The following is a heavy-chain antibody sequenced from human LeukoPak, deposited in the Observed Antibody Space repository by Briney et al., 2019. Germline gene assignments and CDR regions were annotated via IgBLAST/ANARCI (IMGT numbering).Heavy chain of an antibody. V-gene: IGHV3-23*01. CDR3: ARDPGVVAFHYLDY. Sequence: PGGSLRLSCAASGFTFSSHAMAWVRQAPGKGLEWVSAIGGSSGSTYYADSVKGRFTISGDNSKNTVYLQMNNLRADDTAVYYCARDPGVVAFHYLDYWGQGTLVTVSS. D-gene: IGHD3-3*01. CDR1: GFTFSSHA. CDR2: IGGSSGST. J-gene: IGHJ4*02.